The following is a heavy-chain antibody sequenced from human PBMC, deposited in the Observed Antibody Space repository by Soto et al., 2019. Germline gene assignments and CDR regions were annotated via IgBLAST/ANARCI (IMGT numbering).Heavy chain of an antibody. CDR1: GFTFGNYA. Sequence: GGSLRLSCAASGFTFGNYAMNWVRQAPGKGLEWISSISDPGTSTYYANSVKGRFSMSRDNSKNTLFLQMNRLRADDTAVYFCARSLVTPSDAFDLWGRGTLVTVSS. CDR3: ARSLVTPSDAFDL. J-gene: IGHJ3*01. CDR2: ISDPGTST. V-gene: IGHV3-23*01. D-gene: IGHD2-21*02.